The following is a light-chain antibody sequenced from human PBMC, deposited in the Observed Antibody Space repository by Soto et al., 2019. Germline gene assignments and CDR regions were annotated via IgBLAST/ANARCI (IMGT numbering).Light chain of an antibody. V-gene: IGLV7-46*01. J-gene: IGLJ2*01. CDR2: DTT. CDR1: TGPVTNGHF. CDR3: SLFYGGPMV. Sequence: QTVVTQEPSLTVSPGGTVTLTCSSSTGPVTNGHFPSWFQQKPGQAPRTLIYDTTNTYSWTPARFSGSLLGDKAALTLSGAQPEDEADYYCSLFYGGPMVFGGGTKLTVL.